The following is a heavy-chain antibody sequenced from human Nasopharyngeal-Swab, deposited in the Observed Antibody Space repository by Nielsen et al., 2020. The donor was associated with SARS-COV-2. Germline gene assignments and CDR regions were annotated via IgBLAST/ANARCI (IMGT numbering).Heavy chain of an antibody. Sequence: SETLSLTCTVSGGSVSSGSYYWSWIRQPPGKGLEWIGYIYYSGSTNYNPSLKSRVTISVDTSKNQFSLKLSSVTAADTAVYYCARGYYDSSGWVDYYYYYMDVWGKGTTVTVSS. CDR1: GGSVSSGSYY. J-gene: IGHJ6*03. CDR3: ARGYYDSSGWVDYYYYYMDV. V-gene: IGHV4-61*01. D-gene: IGHD3-22*01. CDR2: IYYSGST.